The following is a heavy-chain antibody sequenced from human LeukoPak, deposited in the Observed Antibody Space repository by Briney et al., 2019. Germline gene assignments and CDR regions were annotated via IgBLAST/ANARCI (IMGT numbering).Heavy chain of an antibody. V-gene: IGHV3-23*01. CDR3: AKADSARGVTLKSTIDY. CDR1: GFTFSSYA. J-gene: IGHJ4*02. Sequence: PGGSLRLSCAASGFTFSSYAMSWVRQARGKGLERVSVISGNGGSTYYADSVKGRFTISRDNSKNTLYLQMNSLRGEDTAVYYCAKADSARGVTLKSTIDYWGQGTLVTVSS. CDR2: ISGNGGST. D-gene: IGHD2-21*02.